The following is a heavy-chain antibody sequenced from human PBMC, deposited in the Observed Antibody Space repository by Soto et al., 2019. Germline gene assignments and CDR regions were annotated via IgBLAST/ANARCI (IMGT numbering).Heavy chain of an antibody. CDR3: ARINWDGVRDSSGTNKGFYFDY. CDR2: IYHSGST. J-gene: IGHJ4*02. D-gene: IGHD3-22*01. V-gene: IGHV4-38-2*01. CDR1: GYSISSGYY. Sequence: TLSLTCAVSGYSISSGYYRGWIRQPPGKGLEWIGSIYHSGSTYYNPSLKSRVTISVDTSKNQFSLKLSSVTAADTAVYYCARINWDGVRDSSGTNKGFYFDYWGQGTLVTVSS.